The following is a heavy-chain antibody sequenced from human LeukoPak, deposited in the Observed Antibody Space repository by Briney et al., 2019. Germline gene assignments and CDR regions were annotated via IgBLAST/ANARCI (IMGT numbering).Heavy chain of an antibody. D-gene: IGHD5/OR15-5a*01. V-gene: IGHV1-8*02. CDR2: MNPNSGGA. Sequence: GASVKVSCKASGYSFTSFDINWVRRATGQGLEWMGWMNPNSGGAGYAQKFQGRVIMTGNTSISTAYMELSGLRSDDTAVYYCARETTVSTTFDLWGRGTLVTVSS. CDR3: ARETTVSTTFDL. J-gene: IGHJ2*01. CDR1: GYSFTSFD.